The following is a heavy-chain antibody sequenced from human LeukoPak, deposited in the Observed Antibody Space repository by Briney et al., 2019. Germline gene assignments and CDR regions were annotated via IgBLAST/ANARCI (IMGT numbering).Heavy chain of an antibody. CDR2: ISSSSSYI. CDR1: GFTFSSYS. V-gene: IGHV3-21*01. D-gene: IGHD3-10*01. J-gene: IGHJ4*02. CDR3: AGGSTMVRGVITYFDY. Sequence: GGSLRLSCAASGFTFSSYSMNWVRQAPGKGLEWVSSISSSSSYIYYADSVKGRFTISRDNAKNSLYLQMNSLRAEDTAVYYCAGGSTMVRGVITYFDYWGQGTLVTVSS.